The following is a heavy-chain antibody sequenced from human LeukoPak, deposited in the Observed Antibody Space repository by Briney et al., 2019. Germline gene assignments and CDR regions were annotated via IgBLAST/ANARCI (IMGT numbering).Heavy chain of an antibody. V-gene: IGHV3-48*03. CDR3: ARGVRIRLYHH. D-gene: IGHD3-10*01. Sequence: GGSLRLSCAASGFTFSSYEMNWVRQAPGKGLECVSYISSSGGTIYYADSVKGRFTISRDSAKNSLYLQMNSLRAEDTAVYYCARGVRIRLYHHWGQGTLVTVSS. J-gene: IGHJ1*01. CDR2: ISSSGGTI. CDR1: GFTFSSYE.